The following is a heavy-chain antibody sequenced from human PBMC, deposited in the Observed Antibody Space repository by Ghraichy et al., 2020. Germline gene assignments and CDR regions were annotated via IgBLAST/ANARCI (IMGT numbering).Heavy chain of an antibody. Sequence: SETLSLTCAVYGGSFSGYYWSWIRQPPGKGLEWIGEINHSGSTNYNPSLKSRVTISVDTSKNQFSLKLSSVTAADTAVYYCASQGYYDSSGYHYYYYSMDVWGQGTTVTVSS. CDR1: GGSFSGYY. J-gene: IGHJ6*02. V-gene: IGHV4-34*01. CDR3: ASQGYYDSSGYHYYYYSMDV. CDR2: INHSGST. D-gene: IGHD3-22*01.